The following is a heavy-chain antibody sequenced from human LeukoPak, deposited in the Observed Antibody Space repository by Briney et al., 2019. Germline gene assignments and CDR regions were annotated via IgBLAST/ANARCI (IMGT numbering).Heavy chain of an antibody. CDR3: ARGLSKVVKSFHI. D-gene: IGHD2-15*01. CDR2: MNPNSGHT. Sequence: ASVKVSCKASGYNFISYDINWVRQATGQGPEWMGWMNPNSGHTAYAQKFQGRVTMTRDSAIRTAYMELSGLRSEDTAVYYCARGLSKVVKSFHIWGQGTKVSVSS. J-gene: IGHJ3*02. CDR1: GYNFISYD. V-gene: IGHV1-8*01.